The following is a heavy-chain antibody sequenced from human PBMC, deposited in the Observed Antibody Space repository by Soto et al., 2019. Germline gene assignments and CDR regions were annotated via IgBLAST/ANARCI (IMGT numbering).Heavy chain of an antibody. CDR3: ARVGGTGGYTYGLDY. CDR2: IIPVFGTG. CDR1: GGTFSSYA. Sequence: GASVKVSCKASGGTFSSYAISWVRQAPGQGLEWMGGIIPVFGTGIYAQKFQGRVTITADKSTNTDYMELSSLRSEDTVVYFCARVGGTGGYTYGLDYWGQGTLVTVSS. D-gene: IGHD5-18*01. V-gene: IGHV1-69*06. J-gene: IGHJ4*02.